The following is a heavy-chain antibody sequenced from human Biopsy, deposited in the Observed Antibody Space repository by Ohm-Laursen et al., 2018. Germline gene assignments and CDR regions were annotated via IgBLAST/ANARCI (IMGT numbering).Heavy chain of an antibody. CDR2: IIGIFRTA. Sequence: VSSVKVSCKASGGTFSSSAITWVRQAPGQGLEWMGGIIGIFRTAHYAQKFQGRVTITADEFMSTAYMELSSLRSEDTAFYYCARGGGYNWNNGWFDPWGQGTLVTVSS. V-gene: IGHV1-69*01. D-gene: IGHD1/OR15-1a*01. CDR1: GGTFSSSA. CDR3: ARGGGYNWNNGWFDP. J-gene: IGHJ5*02.